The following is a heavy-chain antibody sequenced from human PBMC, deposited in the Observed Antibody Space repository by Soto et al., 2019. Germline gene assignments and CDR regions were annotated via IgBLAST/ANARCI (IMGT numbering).Heavy chain of an antibody. Sequence: QVQLVESGGGVVQPGRSLRLSCAASGFTFSSYGLHWVRQAPGKGLEWVAVIWYDGINKYYADSVKGRFTISRDNSKNTLYLQMNSLRAEDTAVYYCAGHPAGANYFDYWGQGTLVTVSS. V-gene: IGHV3-33*01. CDR1: GFTFSSYG. J-gene: IGHJ4*02. D-gene: IGHD3-10*01. CDR2: IWYDGINK. CDR3: AGHPAGANYFDY.